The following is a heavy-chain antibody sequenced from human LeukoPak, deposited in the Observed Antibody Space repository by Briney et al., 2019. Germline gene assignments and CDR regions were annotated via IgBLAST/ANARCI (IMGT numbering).Heavy chain of an antibody. V-gene: IGHV4-4*02. CDR2: ISLTGQT. CDR1: GGSISSTNW. D-gene: IGHD1-26*01. Sequence: SESLSLTCGVSGGSISSTNWWSWVRQPPGQGLEWIGEISLTGQTNYNPSLNGRVTMSLDESRNQLSLDLTSVTAADTAIYYCSRESGGFCPFGYWGQGTLVIVPP. J-gene: IGHJ4*02. CDR3: SRESGGFCPFGY.